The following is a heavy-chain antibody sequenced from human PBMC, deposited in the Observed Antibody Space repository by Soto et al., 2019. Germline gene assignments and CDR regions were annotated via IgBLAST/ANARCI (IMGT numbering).Heavy chain of an antibody. CDR1: GFTFSNYG. CDR3: AKDHRSYLYAYDVGTGGMDV. CDR2: ISPDGSNK. Sequence: QLQLVESGGGVVQPGRSLRLSCAASGFTFSNYGMHWVRQAPGKGLEWLAVISPDGSNKSYADPVKGPCTISKDRSKNTLYLQMNSLRLADMAVYYCAKDHRSYLYAYDVGTGGMDVWGQGTTVTVSS. D-gene: IGHD3-3*01. J-gene: IGHJ6*02. V-gene: IGHV3-30*18.